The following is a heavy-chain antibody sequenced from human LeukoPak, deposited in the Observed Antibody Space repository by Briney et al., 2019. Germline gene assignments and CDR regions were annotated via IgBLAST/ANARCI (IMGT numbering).Heavy chain of an antibody. CDR3: ARARYYDYVWGSYRSRGFFDY. CDR2: IYYSGST. V-gene: IGHV4-59*12. Sequence: PSETLSLTCTVSGGSISSYYWSWIRQPPGKGLEWIGYIYYSGSTNYNPSLKSRVTISVDTSKNQFSLKLSSVTAADTAVYYCARARYYDYVWGSYRSRGFFDYWGQGTLVTVSS. CDR1: GGSISSYY. J-gene: IGHJ4*02. D-gene: IGHD3-16*02.